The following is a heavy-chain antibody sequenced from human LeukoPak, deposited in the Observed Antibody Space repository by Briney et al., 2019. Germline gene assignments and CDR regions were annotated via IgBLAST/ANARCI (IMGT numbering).Heavy chain of an antibody. CDR1: GGSISSYY. CDR2: IYTSGST. J-gene: IGHJ6*04. V-gene: IGHV4-4*07. Sequence: SETLSLTCTVSGGSISSYYWSWIRQPAGKGLEWIGRIYTSGSTNYNPSLKSRVTMSVDTSKNQFSLKLSSVTAADTAVYYCASSSWYSIPEVVWGKGTTVTISS. CDR3: ASSSWYSIPEVV. D-gene: IGHD6-13*01.